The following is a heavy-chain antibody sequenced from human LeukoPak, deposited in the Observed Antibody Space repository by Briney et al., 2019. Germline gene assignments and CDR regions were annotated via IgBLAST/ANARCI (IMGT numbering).Heavy chain of an antibody. CDR2: IYYTGST. J-gene: IGHJ5*02. CDR3: ARGGNYWPQWWFDP. V-gene: IGHV4-59*01. CDR1: GGSISSYY. Sequence: SGTLSLTCTVSGGSISSYYWSWIRQPPGKGLEWIGYIYYTGSTSYNPSLKSRVTMSLDASKNQFSLELNSVTPADTAVYYCARGGNYWPQWWFDPWGRGTLVSVSS. D-gene: IGHD1-26*01.